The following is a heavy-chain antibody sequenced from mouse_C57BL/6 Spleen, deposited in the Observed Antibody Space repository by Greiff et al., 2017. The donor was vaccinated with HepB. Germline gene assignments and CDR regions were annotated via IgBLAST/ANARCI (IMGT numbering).Heavy chain of an antibody. J-gene: IGHJ4*01. D-gene: IGHD1-1*01. CDR3: AKPAHYYGSRDYAMDY. Sequence: VQRVESGPGLVQPSQSLSITCTVSGFSFTSYGVHWVRQSPGKGLEWLGVIWRGGSTDYNAAFMSRLSITKDNSKSQVFFKMNSLQADDTAIYYCAKPAHYYGSRDYAMDYWGQGTSVTVSS. CDR1: GFSFTSYG. CDR2: IWRGGST. V-gene: IGHV2-5*01.